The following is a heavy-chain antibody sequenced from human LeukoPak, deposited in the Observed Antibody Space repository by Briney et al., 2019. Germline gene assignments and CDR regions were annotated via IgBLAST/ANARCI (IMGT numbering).Heavy chain of an antibody. CDR2: ISSSSSYI. CDR1: GFTFSSYS. CDR3: ARGATGTTRGIGY. D-gene: IGHD1-1*01. V-gene: IGHV3-21*01. J-gene: IGHJ4*02. Sequence: GGSLRLSCAASGFTFSSYSMNWVRQAPGKGLEWVSSISSSSSYIYYADSVKGRFTISRDNAKNSLYLQMNSLRAEDTAVYYCARGATGTTRGIGYWGQGTLVTVSS.